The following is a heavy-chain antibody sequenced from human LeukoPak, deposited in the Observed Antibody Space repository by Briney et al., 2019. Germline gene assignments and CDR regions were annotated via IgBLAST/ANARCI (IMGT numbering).Heavy chain of an antibody. D-gene: IGHD3-10*01. J-gene: IGHJ4*02. CDR3: AKGSRGVIDDY. V-gene: IGHV3-23*01. CDR2: IIGSGGST. CDR1: GFTFSKYG. Sequence: PGGSLRLSCAASGFTFSKYGMTWVRQAPGKGLEWVSAIIGSGGSTYYADSVKGRFTISRDNSKNTLYLRMNSLRAEDTALYYCAKGSRGVIDDYWGQGTLVTVSS.